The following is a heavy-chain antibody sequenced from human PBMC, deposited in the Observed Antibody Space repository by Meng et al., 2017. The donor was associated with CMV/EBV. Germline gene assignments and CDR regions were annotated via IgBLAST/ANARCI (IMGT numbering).Heavy chain of an antibody. CDR2: IRYDGRNK. J-gene: IGHJ4*02. CDR1: GFSIISTC. V-gene: IGHV3-30*02. Sequence: PVESWWRVRQPGGALRLPQSSSGFSIISTCWIWVRQTPGKGLEWVAFIRYDGRNKYYAAPDNRRITISRDHSNNTLYLQMNSWRADATAVYYCAYLGFRDFGDSDFDYWGQGTLVTVSS. CDR3: AYLGFRDFGDSDFDY. D-gene: IGHD3-10*01.